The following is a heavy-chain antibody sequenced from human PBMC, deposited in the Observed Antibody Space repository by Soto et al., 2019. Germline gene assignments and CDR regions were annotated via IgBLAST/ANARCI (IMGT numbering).Heavy chain of an antibody. CDR1: GFTFSNYG. V-gene: IGHV3-30*18. CDR2: ILYDGSDK. D-gene: IGHD3-10*01. J-gene: IGHJ6*02. Sequence: GGSLRLSCAASGFTFSNYGMHWVRQAPGKGLEWVAFILYDGSDKYFADSVKGRFTISRDNSKNTLDLQMNSLRAEDTAVYYCAKDRIAMIRGVMNYYGMDVWGQGTTVTVSS. CDR3: AKDRIAMIRGVMNYYGMDV.